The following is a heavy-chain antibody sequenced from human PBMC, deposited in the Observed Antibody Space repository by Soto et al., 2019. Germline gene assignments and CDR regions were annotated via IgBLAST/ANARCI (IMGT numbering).Heavy chain of an antibody. CDR1: GYTFTSYA. V-gene: IGHV1-3*01. D-gene: IGHD2-2*02. J-gene: IGHJ4*02. CDR2: INAGNGNT. CDR3: AKSATVPAAIAY. Sequence: GASVKVSCKASGYTFTSYAMHWVRQAPRQRLEWMGWINAGNGNTKYSQKFQGRVTITRDTSASTAYMELSSLRSEDTAVYYCAKSATVPAAIAYWGQGTLVTVSS.